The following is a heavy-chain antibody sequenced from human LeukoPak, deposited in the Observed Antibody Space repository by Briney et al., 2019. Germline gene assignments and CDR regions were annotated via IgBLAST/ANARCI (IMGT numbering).Heavy chain of an antibody. Sequence: SETLSLTCTVSGDSISSGRYYWSWIRRPAGKGLEWIERMCTSGSTNYNPSLKSRLTISVDTSKNHSSLKLSSLTAANTAVYYCASGPNYYYYYMDVWGKGTTVTVSS. J-gene: IGHJ6*03. CDR1: GDSISSGRYY. V-gene: IGHV4-61*02. CDR2: MCTSGST. CDR3: ASGPNYYYYYMDV.